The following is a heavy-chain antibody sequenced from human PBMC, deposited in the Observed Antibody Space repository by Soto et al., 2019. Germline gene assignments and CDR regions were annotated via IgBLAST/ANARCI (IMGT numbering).Heavy chain of an antibody. CDR1: GFTFSSYA. J-gene: IGHJ5*02. V-gene: IGHV3-23*01. D-gene: IGHD6-13*01. CDR2: ISGSGGST. CDR3: AKDLGYSSSWYDGNWFDP. Sequence: GSLRLSCAASGFTFSSYAMSWVRQAPGKGLEWVSAISGSGGSTYYADSVKGRFTISRDNSKNTLYLQMNSLRAEDTAVYYCAKDLGYSSSWYDGNWFDPWGQGTLVTSPQ.